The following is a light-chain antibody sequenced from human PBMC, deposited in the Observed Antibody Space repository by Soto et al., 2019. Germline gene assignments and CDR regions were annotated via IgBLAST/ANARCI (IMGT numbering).Light chain of an antibody. CDR2: DAS. CDR3: QQRSNWPPRT. CDR1: QSVSSY. Sequence: EIVLTQSPATLSLSPGERATLACRASQSVSSYLAWYQQKPGQTPRLLIYDASNRATGIPARFSGSGCGTAFTLTIGSLEPEVFAVYYCQQRSNWPPRTFGQGTKVESK. V-gene: IGKV3-11*01. J-gene: IGKJ1*01.